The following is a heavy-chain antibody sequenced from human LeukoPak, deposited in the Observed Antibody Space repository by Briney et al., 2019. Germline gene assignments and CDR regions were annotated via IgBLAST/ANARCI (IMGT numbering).Heavy chain of an antibody. D-gene: IGHD6-13*01. Sequence: GGSLRLSCAASGFTFSAHYMNWIRQTPEKGLEWISYISASSSYTDYADSVKGRFTISRDNAQNALFLQTNRLRAEDTAVYYCAAGTAADYWGQGTQVTVSS. CDR1: GFTFSAHY. CDR2: ISASSSYT. V-gene: IGHV3-11*03. CDR3: AAGTAADY. J-gene: IGHJ4*02.